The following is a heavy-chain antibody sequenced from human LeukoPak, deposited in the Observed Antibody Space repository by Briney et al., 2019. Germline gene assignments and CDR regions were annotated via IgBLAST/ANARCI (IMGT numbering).Heavy chain of an antibody. CDR1: GFTFSDYY. J-gene: IGHJ6*02. CDR2: ISSSGSTI. CDR3: AGDRACTSHCYTRANYYYGMDV. V-gene: IGHV3-11*01. Sequence: PGGSLRLSCAASGFTFSDYYMSWIRQAPGKGLEWVSYISSSGSTIYYADSVKGRFTISRDNAKNSLYLQMNSLRAEDTAVYYCAGDRACTSHCYTRANYYYGMDVWGQGTTVTVSS. D-gene: IGHD2-2*02.